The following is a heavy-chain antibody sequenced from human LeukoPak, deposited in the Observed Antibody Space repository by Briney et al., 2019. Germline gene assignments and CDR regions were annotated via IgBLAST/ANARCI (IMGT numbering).Heavy chain of an antibody. CDR1: GFSLSSHW. J-gene: IGHJ4*02. CDR3: ARDKFGGTDY. Sequence: PGGSLRLSCAASGFSLSSHWMAWVRQAPGKGLEWVANIKRDGSQENYVDSVKGRFTISRDNAKNSLYLQMNSLRAEDTAVYYCARDKFGGTDYWGQGTLVTVSS. CDR2: IKRDGSQE. V-gene: IGHV3-7*01. D-gene: IGHD3-16*01.